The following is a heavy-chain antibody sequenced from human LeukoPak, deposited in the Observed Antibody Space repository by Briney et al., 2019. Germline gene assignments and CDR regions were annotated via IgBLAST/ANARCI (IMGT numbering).Heavy chain of an antibody. Sequence: SDTLSLTCTVSGGSISNYYWSWIRQPPGKGLEWIGYINYSGYSNYNPSLKSRVTISVDTSKSQLSLKLTSVAASDTAVYYCARRVDTMQPFDYWGQGTLVTVSS. J-gene: IGHJ4*02. V-gene: IGHV4-59*08. CDR3: ARRVDTMQPFDY. CDR2: INYSGYS. D-gene: IGHD5-12*01. CDR1: GGSISNYY.